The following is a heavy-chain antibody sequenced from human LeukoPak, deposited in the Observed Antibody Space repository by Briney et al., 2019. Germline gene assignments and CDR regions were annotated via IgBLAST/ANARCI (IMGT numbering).Heavy chain of an antibody. CDR2: ISSSSSYI. Sequence: GGSLRLSCAASGFTFSSYAMSWVRQAPGKGLEWVSSISSSSSYIYYADSVKGRFTISRDNAKNSLYLQMNSLRAEDTAVYYCARDPGYYYDSSGFDYWGQGTLVTVSS. J-gene: IGHJ4*02. CDR1: GFTFSSYA. D-gene: IGHD3-22*01. V-gene: IGHV3-21*01. CDR3: ARDPGYYYDSSGFDY.